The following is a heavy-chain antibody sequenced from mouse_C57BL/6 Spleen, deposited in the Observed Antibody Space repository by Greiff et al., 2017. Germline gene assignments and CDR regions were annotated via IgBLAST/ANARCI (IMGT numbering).Heavy chain of an antibody. Sequence: QVQLQQPGAELVMPGASVKLSCKASGYTFTSYWMHWVKQRPGQGLEWIGEIDPSDSYTNYNQKFKGKSTLTVDKSSSTAYMQLSSLTSEDSAVYYCAGGTAQAAWFAYWGQGTLVTVSA. J-gene: IGHJ3*01. CDR3: AGGTAQAAWFAY. V-gene: IGHV1-69*01. CDR2: IDPSDSYT. CDR1: GYTFTSYW. D-gene: IGHD3-2*02.